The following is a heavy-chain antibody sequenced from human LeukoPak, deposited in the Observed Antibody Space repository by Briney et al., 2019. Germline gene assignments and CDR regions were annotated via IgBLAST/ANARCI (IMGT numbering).Heavy chain of an antibody. D-gene: IGHD1-1*01. V-gene: IGHV1-18*01. CDR2: ISAYNGNT. Sequence: ASVTVSFKASGYTFTSYGISWVRQAPGQGGEGMGWISAYNGNTNYAQKLQGRVTMTTDTSTSTAYMELRSLRSDDTAAYYCARDHFNGYDAFDIWGQGTMVTVSS. CDR3: ARDHFNGYDAFDI. CDR1: GYTFTSYG. J-gene: IGHJ3*02.